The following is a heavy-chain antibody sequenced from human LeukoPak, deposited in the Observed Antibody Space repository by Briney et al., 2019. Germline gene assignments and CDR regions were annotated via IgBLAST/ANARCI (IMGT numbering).Heavy chain of an antibody. J-gene: IGHJ4*02. Sequence: GGSLRLSCAASGFTFSSYWMNWARQAPGKGLEWVASINHNGNVNYYVDSVKGRFTISRDNAKNSLYLQMNSLRAEDTAVYYCAKARGEQNGGSNYWGQGTQVIVSS. CDR2: INHNGNVN. CDR1: GFTFSSYW. D-gene: IGHD2-15*01. CDR3: AKARGEQNGGSNY. V-gene: IGHV3-7*03.